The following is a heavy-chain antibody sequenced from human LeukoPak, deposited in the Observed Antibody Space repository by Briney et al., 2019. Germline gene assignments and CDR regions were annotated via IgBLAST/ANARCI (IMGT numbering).Heavy chain of an antibody. V-gene: IGHV1-18*01. D-gene: IGHD2-2*02. CDR3: ARTGYCSSTSCYSGFDY. J-gene: IGHJ4*02. CDR1: GYTFTSYG. CDR2: ISAYNGNT. Sequence: ASVKVSCKASGYTFTSYGISWVRQAPGQGLEWMGWISAYNGNTNYAQKLQGRVTMTTDTSTSTAYMELRSLRSDDTAVYYCARTGYCSSTSCYSGFDYWGQGTLVTVSS.